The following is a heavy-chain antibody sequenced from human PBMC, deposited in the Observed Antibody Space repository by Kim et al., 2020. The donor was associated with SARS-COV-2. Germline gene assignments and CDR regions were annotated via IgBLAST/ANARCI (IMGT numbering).Heavy chain of an antibody. J-gene: IGHJ4*02. CDR3: AKAFGGLFDY. D-gene: IGHD2-15*01. V-gene: IGHV3-23*01. CDR2: GSK. Sequence: GSKYYPDSVKSRFTISRDNSKNTLYLQMNSLRAEDTAVYYCAKAFGGLFDYWGQGTLVTVSS.